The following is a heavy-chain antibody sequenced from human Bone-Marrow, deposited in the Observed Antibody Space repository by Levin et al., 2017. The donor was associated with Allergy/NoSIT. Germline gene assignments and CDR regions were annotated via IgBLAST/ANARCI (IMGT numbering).Heavy chain of an antibody. CDR3: ARGKLRELLGFDY. D-gene: IGHD1-7*01. CDR2: MNPNSGAT. Sequence: PGESLKISCKTSGYTFADYYIHWVRQAPGQGLEWMGWMNPNSGATSYPQKFQGRVTMTRDTSINTAYMELFSLTSDDTAVYYCARGKLRELLGFDYWGQETLVTVSS. J-gene: IGHJ4*02. CDR1: GYTFADYY. V-gene: IGHV1-2*02.